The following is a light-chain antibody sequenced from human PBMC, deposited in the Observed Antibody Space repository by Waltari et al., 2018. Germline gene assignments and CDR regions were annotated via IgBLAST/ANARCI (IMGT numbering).Light chain of an antibody. Sequence: SSELTQDPTVSVALGQTVRITCPGDSLRRYYPSWYQQRPGQAPILVFYGQSSRPSGIPDRFSGSISGNTASLTITGAQAEDEADYYCHSRDSSSTRFFGGGTRLTV. CDR1: SLRRYY. CDR2: GQS. CDR3: HSRDSSSTRF. J-gene: IGLJ2*01. V-gene: IGLV3-19*01.